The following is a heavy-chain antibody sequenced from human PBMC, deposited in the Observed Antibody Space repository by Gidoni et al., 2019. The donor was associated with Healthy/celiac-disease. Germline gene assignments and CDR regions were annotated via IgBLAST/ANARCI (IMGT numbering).Heavy chain of an antibody. J-gene: IGHJ4*02. CDR3: AKVDGGLGGLN. CDR2: ISGSGGST. CDR1: GFTFSSYA. Sequence: EVQLVESGGGLVQPGGSLSLSCAASGFTFSSYAMSWASQAPGKGLEWVAAISGSGGSTYYADSVKGRFTISRDNSKNTLYLQMNSLRAEDTAVYYCAKVDGGLGGLNWGQGTLVTVSS. V-gene: IGHV3-23*04. D-gene: IGHD2-15*01.